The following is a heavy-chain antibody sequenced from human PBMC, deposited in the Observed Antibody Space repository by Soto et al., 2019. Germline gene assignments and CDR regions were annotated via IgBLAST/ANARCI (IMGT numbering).Heavy chain of an antibody. CDR1: GYTFTGYY. J-gene: IGHJ5*02. V-gene: IGHV1-2*04. D-gene: IGHD6-19*01. Sequence: ASVKVSCKASGYTFTGYYMHWVRQAPGQGLEWMGWINPNSGGTNYAQKFQGWVTMTRDTSISTAYMELSRLRSDDTAVYYCARGIAVAGTGVWFDPWGQGTLVTVSS. CDR2: INPNSGGT. CDR3: ARGIAVAGTGVWFDP.